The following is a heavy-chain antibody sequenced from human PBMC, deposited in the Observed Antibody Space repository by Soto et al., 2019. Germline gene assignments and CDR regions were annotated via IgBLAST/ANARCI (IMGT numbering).Heavy chain of an antibody. CDR3: AREDAYNWFDP. V-gene: IGHV4-34*01. J-gene: IGHJ5*02. CDR1: GGSFSGYY. Sequence: QVQLQQWGAGLLKPSETLSLTCAVYGGSFSGYYWSWIRQPPGKGLEWIGEINHSGSTNYNPSLKSRVTISVDTSKNQFPLKLSSVTAADTAVYYCAREDAYNWFDPWGQGTLVTVSS. CDR2: INHSGST.